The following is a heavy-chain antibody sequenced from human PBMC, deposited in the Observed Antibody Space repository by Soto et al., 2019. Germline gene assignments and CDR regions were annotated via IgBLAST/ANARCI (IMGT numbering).Heavy chain of an antibody. D-gene: IGHD4-17*01. J-gene: IGHJ2*01. CDR3: AKDVFATVWYFDL. CDR2: ISGSGGST. CDR1: GFTFSSYA. Sequence: GGSLRLSCAASGFTFSSYAMSWVRQAPGKGLEWVSAISGSGGSTYYAGSVKGRFTISRDNSKNTLYLQMNSLRAEDTAVYYCAKDVFATVWYFDLWGRGTLVTVSS. V-gene: IGHV3-23*01.